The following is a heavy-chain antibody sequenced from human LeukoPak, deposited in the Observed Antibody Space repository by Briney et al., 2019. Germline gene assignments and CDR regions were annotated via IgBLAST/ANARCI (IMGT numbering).Heavy chain of an antibody. D-gene: IGHD2-15*01. Sequence: PGRSLRLSCAASGFTFSSYGMHWVRQAPGMGLEWVAVIWFDESNKYYADSVRGRFTISRDNSKNTLYLQMSSLRAEDTAVYYCARTVVVAAPYFDYWGQGTLVTVSS. CDR1: GFTFSSYG. J-gene: IGHJ4*02. CDR3: ARTVVVAAPYFDY. V-gene: IGHV3-33*08. CDR2: IWFDESNK.